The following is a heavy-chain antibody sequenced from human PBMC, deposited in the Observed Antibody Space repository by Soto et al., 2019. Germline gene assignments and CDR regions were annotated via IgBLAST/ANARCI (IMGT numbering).Heavy chain of an antibody. CDR1: GGSISSSSYY. CDR3: ARRAVYCSSTSCYSDYYGMDV. V-gene: IGHV4-39*01. CDR2: IYYSGST. D-gene: IGHD2-2*01. Sequence: SETLSLTCTVSGGSISSSSYYWGWIRQPPGKGLEWIGSIYYSGSTYYNPSLKSRVTISVDTSKNQFSLKLSSVTAADTAVYYCARRAVYCSSTSCYSDYYGMDVWGQGTTVTVSS. J-gene: IGHJ6*02.